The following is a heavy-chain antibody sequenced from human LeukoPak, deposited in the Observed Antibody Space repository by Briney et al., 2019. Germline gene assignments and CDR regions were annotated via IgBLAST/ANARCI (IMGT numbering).Heavy chain of an antibody. CDR2: INHSGST. J-gene: IGHJ4*02. Sequence: PSETLSLTCAVYGGSFSGYYWSWIRQPPGKGLEWIGEINHSGSTNYNPSLKSRVTISVDTSRNQFSLKLSSVTAADTAVYYCARGDYYDSSGHHYHFDYWGQGTLVTVSS. D-gene: IGHD3-22*01. CDR3: ARGDYYDSSGHHYHFDY. V-gene: IGHV4-34*01. CDR1: GGSFSGYY.